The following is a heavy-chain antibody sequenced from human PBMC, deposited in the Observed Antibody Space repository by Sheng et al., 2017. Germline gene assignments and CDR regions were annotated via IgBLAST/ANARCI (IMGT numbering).Heavy chain of an antibody. J-gene: IGHJ4*02. CDR3: ARDPSTHYYYDY. CDR2: IDPNNGAT. V-gene: IGHV1-2*02. CDR1: GYTFTAYY. D-gene: IGHD3-16*01. Sequence: QVQLVQSGAEVKKPGASVKVSCKASGYTFTAYYIHWLRQAPGQGLEWLGWIDPNNGATKYAQKFQGGVTLTRDTSINTAYVELRSLTSDDAAVYYCARDPSTHYYYDYWGQGTLLTVSS.